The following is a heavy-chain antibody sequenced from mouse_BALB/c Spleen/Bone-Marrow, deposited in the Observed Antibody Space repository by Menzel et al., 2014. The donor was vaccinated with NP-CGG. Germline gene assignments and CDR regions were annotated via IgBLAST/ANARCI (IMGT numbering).Heavy chain of an antibody. Sequence: LQESGPELVKPGASMKISCKASGYSFTGYTMNWVKQSHGKNLEWIELINPYNGGTSYNQKFKGKATLTVDKSSSTAYMELFSLTSEDSAVYYCARDGNGFAYWGQGTLVTVSA. V-gene: IGHV1S135*01. CDR1: GYSFTGYT. J-gene: IGHJ3*01. CDR3: ARDGNGFAY. CDR2: INPYNGGT. D-gene: IGHD2-1*01.